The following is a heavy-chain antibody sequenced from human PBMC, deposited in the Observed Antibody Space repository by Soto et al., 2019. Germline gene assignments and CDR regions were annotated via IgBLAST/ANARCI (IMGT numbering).Heavy chain of an antibody. CDR1: GFTFSSYA. Sequence: PGGSLRLSCAASGFTFSSYAMSWVRQAPGKGLEWVSAISGSGGSTYYADSVKGRFTISRDNSKNTLYLQMNSLRAEDTAVYYCAKTPPPVRGVIIHYFDYWGQGTLVTVSS. J-gene: IGHJ4*02. V-gene: IGHV3-23*01. CDR2: ISGSGGST. D-gene: IGHD3-10*01. CDR3: AKTPPPVRGVIIHYFDY.